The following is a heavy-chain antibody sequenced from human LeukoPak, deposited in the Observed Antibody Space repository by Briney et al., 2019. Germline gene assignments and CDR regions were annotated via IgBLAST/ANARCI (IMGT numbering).Heavy chain of an antibody. Sequence: ASVKVSCKASGYTFTNYGFSWVRQAPGQGLEWMGWVSAYSGNTKYAQKFQGRVTMTTDISTSTVYMELMTLRSDDTAVYYCAREGEDIVAVPDHWGQGTLVTVSS. J-gene: IGHJ4*02. CDR2: VSAYSGNT. D-gene: IGHD2-2*01. CDR1: GYTFTNYG. V-gene: IGHV1-18*01. CDR3: AREGEDIVAVPDH.